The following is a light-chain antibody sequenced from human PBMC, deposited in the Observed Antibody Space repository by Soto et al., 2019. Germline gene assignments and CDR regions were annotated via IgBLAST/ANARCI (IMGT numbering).Light chain of an antibody. J-gene: IGKJ1*01. Sequence: DSQMTQSPSTLSASVGDRVTITCRARQSISSWLAWYQQKPGKAPKLLIYDASSLESGVPSRFSGSGSGTEFTLTISSLQPDDFATYYCQQYNRYSLGQGTKVEIK. V-gene: IGKV1-5*01. CDR3: QQYNRYS. CDR2: DAS. CDR1: QSISSW.